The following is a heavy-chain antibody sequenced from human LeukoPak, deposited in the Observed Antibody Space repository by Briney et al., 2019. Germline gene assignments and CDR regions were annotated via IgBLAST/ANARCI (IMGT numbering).Heavy chain of an antibody. CDR1: GYSFTSYW. J-gene: IGHJ4*02. Sequence: GESLQISCKGSGYSFTSYWIGWVRQMPGKGLEWMGIIYPGDSDTRYSPSFQGQVTISADKSISTAYLQWSSLKASDTAMYYCARGGAAAGETYYFDYWGQGTLVTVSS. V-gene: IGHV5-51*01. CDR2: IYPGDSDT. CDR3: ARGGAAAGETYYFDY. D-gene: IGHD6-13*01.